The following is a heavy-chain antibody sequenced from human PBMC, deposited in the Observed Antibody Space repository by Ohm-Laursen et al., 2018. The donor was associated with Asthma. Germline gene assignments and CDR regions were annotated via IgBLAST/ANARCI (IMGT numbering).Heavy chain of an antibody. Sequence: GASVKVSCKTSGGTFSSYAISWVRQAPGQGLEWMGGIIPIFGTANYAQKFQGRVTMTRNTSISIAYMEVSSLRSEDTAVYYCARVLSEYYYDSTGYFDFWGHGTLVTVSS. J-gene: IGHJ4*01. V-gene: IGHV1-69*05. CDR1: GGTFSSYA. CDR2: IIPIFGTA. CDR3: ARVLSEYYYDSTGYFDF. D-gene: IGHD3-22*01.